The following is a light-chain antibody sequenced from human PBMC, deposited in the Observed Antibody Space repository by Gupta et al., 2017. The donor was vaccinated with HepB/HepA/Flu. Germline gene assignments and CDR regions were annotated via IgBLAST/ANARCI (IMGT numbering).Light chain of an antibody. J-gene: IGKJ1*01. CDR3: QQSDSTPRT. CDR1: QRISSY. CDR2: DVS. Sequence: DIHMTKSPSSLSASVGDRATITCRASQRISSYLNWYQQKPGKAPKLLIYDVSSVKSGVPSRFSGSGSGTDFTLTISRLQPEDFATYYCQQSDSTPRTFGQGTKLEIK. V-gene: IGKV1-39*01.